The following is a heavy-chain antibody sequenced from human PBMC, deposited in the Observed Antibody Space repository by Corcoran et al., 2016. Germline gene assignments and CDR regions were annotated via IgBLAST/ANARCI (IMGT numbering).Heavy chain of an antibody. CDR2: IDWDDDK. V-gene: IGHV2-70*02. J-gene: IGHJ3*02. D-gene: IGHD3-9*01. Sequence: QVTLRESGPALVKPTQTLTLTCTFSGFSLSTSGMCVSWIRQPPGKALEWLALIDWDDDKYYSTSLKTRITNSKDTTKNQVVLTMTNMDPVDAAVYYWSRFADHWLVEGGFDIWGQGTMVTVSS. CDR3: SRFADHWLVEGGFDI. CDR1: GFSLSTSGMC.